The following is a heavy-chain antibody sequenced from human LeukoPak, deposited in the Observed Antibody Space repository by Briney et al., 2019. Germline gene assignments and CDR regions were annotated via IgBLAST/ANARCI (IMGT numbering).Heavy chain of an antibody. CDR3: ARDRSSGSSGFR. CDR2: INAYNGNT. D-gene: IGHD3-22*01. J-gene: IGHJ1*01. V-gene: IGHV1-18*01. Sequence: ASVKVSCKASGYTFTSYGISWVRQAPGQGLEWMGWINAYNGNTNYAQKLQGRVTMTTDTSTSTAYMELRSLRSDDTAVYYCARDRSSGSSGFRWGQGTLVTVSS. CDR1: GYTFTSYG.